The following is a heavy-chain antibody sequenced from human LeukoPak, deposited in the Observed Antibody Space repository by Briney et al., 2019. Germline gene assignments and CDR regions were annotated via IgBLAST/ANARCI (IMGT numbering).Heavy chain of an antibody. CDR3: ARQKTFWWGPDY. J-gene: IGHJ4*02. CDR1: GYSFTNYW. V-gene: IGHV5-51*01. D-gene: IGHD2-21*02. Sequence: GESLKISCKGSGYSFTNYWIGRVRQMPGKGLEWMGIINPDDSDTRYSPSFQGQVTISADKSISTAYLQWSSLKASDTAMYFCARQKTFWWGPDYWGQGTLVTASS. CDR2: INPDDSDT.